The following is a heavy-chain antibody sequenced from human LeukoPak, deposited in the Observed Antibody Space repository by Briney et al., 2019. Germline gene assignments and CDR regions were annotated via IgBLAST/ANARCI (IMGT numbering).Heavy chain of an antibody. CDR3: ARYNSAWKTDDY. CDR1: GFTFNSYW. V-gene: IGHV3-7*03. Sequence: PGGSLRLSCAASGFTFNSYWMTWVRQAPGKGLGWVADIKQDGSDKYYAGSVKGRFTISRDNAKNSLYLQMNSLRAEDTAVYFCARYNSAWKTDDYWGQGTLVTVSS. D-gene: IGHD6-19*01. CDR2: IKQDGSDK. J-gene: IGHJ4*02.